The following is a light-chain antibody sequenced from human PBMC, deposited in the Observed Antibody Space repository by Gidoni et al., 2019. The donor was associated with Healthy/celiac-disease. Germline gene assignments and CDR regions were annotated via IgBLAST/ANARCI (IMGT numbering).Light chain of an antibody. CDR3: QQYGSSHT. J-gene: IGKJ2*01. V-gene: IGKV3-20*01. CDR2: GAS. CDR1: QSVSSSY. Sequence: DIVLTQSPGTLSLSPGERATLSCRASQSVSSSYLAWYQQKPGQAPRLLIYGASSRATGTPDRFSGSGSGTDFTLTISRLEPEDFAVYYCQQYGSSHTFGQGTKLEIK.